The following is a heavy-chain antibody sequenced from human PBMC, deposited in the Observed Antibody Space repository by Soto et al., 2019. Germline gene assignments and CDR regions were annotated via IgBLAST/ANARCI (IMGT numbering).Heavy chain of an antibody. CDR3: ARRKLERLSYYYYGMDV. V-gene: IGHV5-51*01. CDR1: GCSFNSYW. Sequence: GESLMSSCRGSGCSFNSYWIGWVRQMPGKGLEWMGIIYPGDSDTRYSPSFQGQVTISADKSISTAYLQWSSLKASDTAMYYCARRKLERLSYYYYGMDVWGQGTTVTVSS. CDR2: IYPGDSDT. D-gene: IGHD1-1*01. J-gene: IGHJ6*02.